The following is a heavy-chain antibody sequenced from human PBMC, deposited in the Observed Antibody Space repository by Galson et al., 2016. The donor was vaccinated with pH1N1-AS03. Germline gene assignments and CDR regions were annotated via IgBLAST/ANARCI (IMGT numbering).Heavy chain of an antibody. V-gene: IGHV3-30*04. J-gene: IGHJ4*02. CDR1: GFHLNDYA. D-gene: IGHD3-22*01. Sequence: SLRLSCAVSGFHLNDYAMHWVRQAPGKGLEWMAAVSNDGNNKWYADSVKGRFTISRDNSNNRLYLQMNSLRSEDTAVYYCARDAPPPGDSDSSGIFDHWGQGTLVTVSS. CDR2: VSNDGNNK. CDR3: ARDAPPPGDSDSSGIFDH.